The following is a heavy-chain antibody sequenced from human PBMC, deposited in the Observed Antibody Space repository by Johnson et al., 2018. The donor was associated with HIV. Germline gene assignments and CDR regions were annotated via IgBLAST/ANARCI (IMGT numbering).Heavy chain of an antibody. Sequence: QMLLVESGGGVVQTGRSLRLSCAVSGFTLSNYAMHWVRQAPGKGLEWVAFISNDGSIKFSADSVKGRFTISKDNSKNTLYLQMNSLRAEDTAVYYCARGLDRGSSWFGAFDSWGQGTMVTVSS. CDR3: ARGLDRGSSWFGAFDS. J-gene: IGHJ3*02. CDR1: GFTLSNYA. D-gene: IGHD6-13*01. V-gene: IGHV3-30*14. CDR2: ISNDGSIK.